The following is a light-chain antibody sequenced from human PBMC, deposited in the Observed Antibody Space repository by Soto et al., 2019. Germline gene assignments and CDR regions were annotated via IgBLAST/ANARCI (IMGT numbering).Light chain of an antibody. CDR1: QSVSSN. J-gene: IGKJ1*01. CDR3: QQYDKWPWT. Sequence: EIVLTQSPGTLSLSPGERATLSCRASQSVSSNLAWYQQIPGQAPRLLIYGATTRATGIPARFSGSGSGTEFTLTISSLRSEDFAVYYCQQYDKWPWTFGQGTKVDIK. CDR2: GAT. V-gene: IGKV3-15*01.